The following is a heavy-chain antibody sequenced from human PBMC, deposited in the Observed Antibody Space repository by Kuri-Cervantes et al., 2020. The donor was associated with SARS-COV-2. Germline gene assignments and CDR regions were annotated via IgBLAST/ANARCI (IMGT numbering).Heavy chain of an antibody. CDR1: GGSISSSSYY. D-gene: IGHD5-24*01. J-gene: IGHJ4*02. CDR2: LDTSGSP. V-gene: IGHV4-61*05. Sequence: SETLSLTCTVSGGSISSSSYYWGWIRQPPGKGLEWIGQLDTSGSPTYNPSLRGRVTISLDPSNNRFSLSLTSTTAADTAVYYCGKVSWLQLWRRYSDSWGQGTLVTVSS. CDR3: GKVSWLQLWRRYSDS.